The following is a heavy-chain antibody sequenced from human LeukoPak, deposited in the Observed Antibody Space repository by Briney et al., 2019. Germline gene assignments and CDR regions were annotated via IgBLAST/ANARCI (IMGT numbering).Heavy chain of an antibody. V-gene: IGHV1-8*03. D-gene: IGHD3-10*01. CDR2: MNPNSGNT. J-gene: IGHJ4*02. CDR3: ARWGGKRTFDY. CDR1: GYTFTSYD. Sequence: ASVKVSCKASGYTFTSYDINWVRQATGEGVEWMGWMNPNSGNTGYAQKFQGRVTITRNTSISTAYMELSSLRSEDTAVYYCARWGGKRTFDYWGQGTLVTVSS.